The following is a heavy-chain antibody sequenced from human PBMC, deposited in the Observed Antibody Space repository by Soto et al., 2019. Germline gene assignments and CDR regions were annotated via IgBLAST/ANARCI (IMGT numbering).Heavy chain of an antibody. Sequence: PGGSLRLSCAASGFTFSSYGMHWVRQAPGKGLEWVAVISYDGSNKYYADSVKGRFTISRDNSKNTLYLQMNSLRAEDTAVYYCALTHLRFLEWLLCPLDYWGQGTLVTVSS. CDR1: GFTFSSYG. CDR2: ISYDGSNK. D-gene: IGHD3-3*01. CDR3: ALTHLRFLEWLLCPLDY. J-gene: IGHJ4*02. V-gene: IGHV3-30*03.